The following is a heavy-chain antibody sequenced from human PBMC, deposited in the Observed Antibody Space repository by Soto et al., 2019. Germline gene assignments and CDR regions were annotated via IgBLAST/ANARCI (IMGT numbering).Heavy chain of an antibody. CDR2: ISSNGGTT. J-gene: IGHJ4*02. CDR1: GFTFSSYD. Sequence: EVQLAESGGGMVQPGGSLRLSCVASGFTFSSYDMHWVRQAPGKGLEYVSSISSNGGTTYYGNSVKGRFTISRDNSKTTLYLQICSLRAEDMAVYYCVRRVSGNYDYLGQGTLVPVSS. V-gene: IGHV3-64*01. CDR3: VRRVSGNYDY. D-gene: IGHD1-7*01.